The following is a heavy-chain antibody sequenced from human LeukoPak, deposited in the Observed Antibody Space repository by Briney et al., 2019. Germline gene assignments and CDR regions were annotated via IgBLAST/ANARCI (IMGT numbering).Heavy chain of an antibody. CDR2: IYSSGST. Sequence: PSETLSLTCTVSGGSISGYYWSWIRQTPGKGLEWIGYIYSSGSTNYNPSLKSRLTMSIDAFGKQFSLRLTSVTAADTAVYYCARGDPFTMAYAFDIWGQGTMVTVSS. CDR1: GGSISGYY. V-gene: IGHV4-59*12. J-gene: IGHJ3*02. CDR3: ARGDPFTMAYAFDI. D-gene: IGHD3-10*01.